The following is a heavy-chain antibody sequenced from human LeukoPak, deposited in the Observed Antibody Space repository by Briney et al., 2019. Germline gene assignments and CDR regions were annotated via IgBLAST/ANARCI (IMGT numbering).Heavy chain of an antibody. CDR1: GYTFTSYY. CDR3: ARDQPVLEQPSPEDY. CDR2: INTNTGNP. V-gene: IGHV7-4-1*02. D-gene: IGHD1-14*01. Sequence: ASVKVSCKASGYTFTSYYMHWVRQAPGQGLEWMGWINTNTGNPTYAQGFTGRFVFSLDTSVSTAYLQISSLKAEDTAVYYCARDQPVLEQPSPEDYWGQGTLVTVSS. J-gene: IGHJ4*02.